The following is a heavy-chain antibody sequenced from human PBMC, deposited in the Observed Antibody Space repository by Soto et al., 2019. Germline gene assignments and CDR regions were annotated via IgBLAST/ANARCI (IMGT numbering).Heavy chain of an antibody. CDR3: ARQSKGYSGYEYYYYGMDV. Sequence: SEALCLTCTVSGVFISSSSYYGVWIRQPPGKGLEWIGSIYYSGSTYYNPSLKSRVTISVDTSKNQFSLKLSSVTAADTAVYYCARQSKGYSGYEYYYYGMDVWGQGTTVTVSS. D-gene: IGHD5-12*01. V-gene: IGHV4-39*01. CDR1: GVFISSSSYY. CDR2: IYYSGST. J-gene: IGHJ6*02.